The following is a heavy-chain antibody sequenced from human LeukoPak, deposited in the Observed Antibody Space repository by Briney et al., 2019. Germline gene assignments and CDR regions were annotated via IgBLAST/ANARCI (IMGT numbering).Heavy chain of an antibody. CDR3: ARNYYYRFDY. V-gene: IGHV3-7*01. CDR1: GFTFTNYW. CDR2: IKQDGSVE. Sequence: GGSLRLSCAASGFTFTNYWMTWVRQAPGKGREWVASIKQDGSVENYVDSVGGRFTISRDNAKDSLYLQMNTLRAEDTAVYFCARNYYYRFDYWGQGTLVAVSS. J-gene: IGHJ4*02. D-gene: IGHD3-10*01.